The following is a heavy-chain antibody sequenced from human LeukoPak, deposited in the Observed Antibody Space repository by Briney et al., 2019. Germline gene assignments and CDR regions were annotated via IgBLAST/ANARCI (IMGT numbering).Heavy chain of an antibody. CDR1: GFTFTTYS. CDR3: AKDLDWTVTVPDY. D-gene: IGHD4-17*01. J-gene: IGHJ4*02. Sequence: GGSLRLSCAASGFTFTTYSMNWVRQAPGKGLEWVSYISGSSSTIYYADSVKGRFTISRDNSKNTLYLQMSSLRAEDTAVYYCAKDLDWTVTVPDYWGQGTLVTVSS. CDR2: ISGSSSTI. V-gene: IGHV3-48*01.